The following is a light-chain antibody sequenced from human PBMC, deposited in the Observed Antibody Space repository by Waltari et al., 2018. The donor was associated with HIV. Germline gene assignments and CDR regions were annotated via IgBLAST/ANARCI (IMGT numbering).Light chain of an antibody. Sequence: QSVLTQPPSVSGAPGQRVTISCTGNSSNLGAGYDVHRYQQLPGKAPKLLISDNTNRPSGVPDRFSGSKSGTSASLAITGLRAEDEADYYCQSYPASLTVSLIFGGGTRLTVL. CDR1: SSNLGAGYD. J-gene: IGLJ2*01. V-gene: IGLV1-40*01. CDR3: QSYPASLTVSLI. CDR2: DNT.